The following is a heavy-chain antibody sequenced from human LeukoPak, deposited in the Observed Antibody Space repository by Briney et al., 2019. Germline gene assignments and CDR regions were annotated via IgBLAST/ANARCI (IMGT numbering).Heavy chain of an antibody. CDR3: ARVRSEPYYYYYMDV. D-gene: IGHD2-15*01. CDR1: GGTFSSYA. Sequence: ASVKVSCKASGGTFSSYAISWVRQAPGQGLEWMGGIIPIFGTANYAQKFQGRVTITADESTSTAYMELSSLRSEDTAVYYSARVRSEPYYYYYMDVWGKGTTVTVSS. J-gene: IGHJ6*03. V-gene: IGHV1-69*13. CDR2: IIPIFGTA.